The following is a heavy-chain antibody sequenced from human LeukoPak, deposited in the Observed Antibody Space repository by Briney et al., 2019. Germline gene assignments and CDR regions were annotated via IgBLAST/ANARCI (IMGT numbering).Heavy chain of an antibody. CDR1: GYTFTSYD. CDR3: ARGGYSLISSDY. Sequence: ASVKVSCKASGYTFTSYDINWVRQATGQGLEWMGWMNPNSGNTGYAQKFQGRVTMTRNTSISTAYMELSSLRSEDTAVYYCARGGYSLISSDYWGQGTLVTVSS. V-gene: IGHV1-8*01. CDR2: MNPNSGNT. D-gene: IGHD5-18*01. J-gene: IGHJ4*02.